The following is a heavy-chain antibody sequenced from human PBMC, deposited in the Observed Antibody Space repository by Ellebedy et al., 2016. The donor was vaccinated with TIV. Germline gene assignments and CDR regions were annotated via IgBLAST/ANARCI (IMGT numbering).Heavy chain of an antibody. CDR3: ARPIYSGYDTTGDY. CDR1: GGSISSYY. Sequence: SETLSLXXTVSGGSISSYYWSWIRQPPGKGLEWIGSIYYSGSTYYNPSLKSRVTISVDTSKNQFSLKLSSVTAADTAVYYCARPIYSGYDTTGDYWGQGTLVTVSS. J-gene: IGHJ4*02. D-gene: IGHD5-12*01. CDR2: IYYSGST. V-gene: IGHV4-59*05.